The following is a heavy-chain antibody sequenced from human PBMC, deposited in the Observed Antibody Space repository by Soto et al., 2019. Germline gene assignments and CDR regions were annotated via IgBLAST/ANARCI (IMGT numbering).Heavy chain of an antibody. CDR3: ARTPGYTMDY. V-gene: IGHV3-30-3*01. CDR2: ISYDGSNK. CDR1: GFTFSSYA. D-gene: IGHD5-18*01. Sequence: QVQLVESGGGVVQPGRSLSLSCAASGFTFSSYAMHWVRQAPGKGLEWVAVISYDGSNKNYADSVKGRFTISRDNSKNTLYLQMNSLRAEDTAVYYCARTPGYTMDYWGHGTLVTVSS. J-gene: IGHJ4*01.